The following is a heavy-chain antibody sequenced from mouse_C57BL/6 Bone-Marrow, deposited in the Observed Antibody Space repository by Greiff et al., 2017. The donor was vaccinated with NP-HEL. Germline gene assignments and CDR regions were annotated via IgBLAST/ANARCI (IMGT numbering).Heavy chain of an antibody. V-gene: IGHV10-1*01. CDR1: GFSFNTYA. CDR2: IRSKSNNYAT. J-gene: IGHJ4*01. D-gene: IGHD2-4*01. CDR3: HRAYDYDDRYAMDY. Sequence: EVKLVESGGGLVQPKGSLKLSCAASGFSFNTYAMNWVRQAPGKGLEWVARIRSKSNNYATYYADSVKDRFTISRDDSESMLYLQMNNLKTEDTAMYYCHRAYDYDDRYAMDYWGQGTSVTVSS.